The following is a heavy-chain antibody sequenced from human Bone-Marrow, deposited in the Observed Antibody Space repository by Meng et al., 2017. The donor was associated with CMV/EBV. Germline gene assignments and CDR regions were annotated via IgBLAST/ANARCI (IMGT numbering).Heavy chain of an antibody. V-gene: IGHV4-34*01. CDR1: GGSFSGYY. D-gene: IGHD3-3*01. CDR2: INHSGST. CDR3: ARAGPKYYGAYYYDGMDV. Sequence: SETLSLTCAVYGGSFSGYYWSWIRQPPGKGLEWIGEINHSGSTNYNPSLKSRVTISVDTSKNQFSLKLSSVTAADTAVYYCARAGPKYYGAYYYDGMDVWGQGTTVTVSS. J-gene: IGHJ6*02.